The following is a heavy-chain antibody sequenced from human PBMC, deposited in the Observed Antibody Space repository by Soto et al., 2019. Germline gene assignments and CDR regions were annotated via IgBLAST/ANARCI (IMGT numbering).Heavy chain of an antibody. Sequence: SETLSLTCTVSGGSISSGGYSWSWIRQPPGKGLEWIGYIYHSGSTYYNPSLKSRVTISVDRSKNQFSLKLSSVTAADTAVYYCARSDINWNYPFDYWGQGTLVTVSS. CDR3: ARSDINWNYPFDY. V-gene: IGHV4-30-2*01. J-gene: IGHJ4*02. D-gene: IGHD1-7*01. CDR1: GGSISSGGYS. CDR2: IYHSGST.